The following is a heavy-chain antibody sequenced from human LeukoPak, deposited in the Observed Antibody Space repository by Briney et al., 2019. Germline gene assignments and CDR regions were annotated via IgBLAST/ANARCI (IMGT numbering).Heavy chain of an antibody. V-gene: IGHV3-48*04. CDR3: ASRTRYYYDSPYYMDV. CDR1: GFTFSSYS. J-gene: IGHJ6*03. Sequence: GGSLRLSCAAPGFTFSSYSMNWVRQAPGKGLEWVSYISSSSSTIYYADSVKGRFTISRDNAKNSLYLQMNSLRAEDTAVYYCASRTRYYYDSPYYMDVWDKGTTVTVSS. CDR2: ISSSSSTI. D-gene: IGHD3-22*01.